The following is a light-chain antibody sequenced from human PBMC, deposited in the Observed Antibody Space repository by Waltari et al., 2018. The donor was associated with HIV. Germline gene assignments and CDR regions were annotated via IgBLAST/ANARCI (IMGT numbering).Light chain of an antibody. J-gene: IGLJ2*01. V-gene: IGLV2-11*01. CDR3: SSYDNNNNYVI. CDR1: SRDVGASNY. CDR2: EVT. Sequence: QSALTQPRSVSWSPGQSVTISCTGTSRDVGASNYVSWYQQHPGKAPKLMIYEVTKRPPGIPGRFSASRAGNTASLTVSGLQAEDEADYYCSSYDNNNNYVIFGGGTKLTVL.